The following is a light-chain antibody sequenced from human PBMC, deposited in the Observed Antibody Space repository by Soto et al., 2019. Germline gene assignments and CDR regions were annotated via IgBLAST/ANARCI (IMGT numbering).Light chain of an antibody. J-gene: IGKJ2*01. V-gene: IGKV3-20*01. Sequence: EVVLTQSPGTLSLSPGERATLSCRASQSVSGRYLTWYQQKPGQAPRRLIFGASSRASGTPDRFSGSGSGTDLTLTISRLEPEDFAVYYCQQYDTSSYTFGQGTKVEIK. CDR1: QSVSGRY. CDR3: QQYDTSSYT. CDR2: GAS.